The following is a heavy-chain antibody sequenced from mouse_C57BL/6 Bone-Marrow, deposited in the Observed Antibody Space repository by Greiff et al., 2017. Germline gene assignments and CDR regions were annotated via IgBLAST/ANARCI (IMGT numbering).Heavy chain of an antibody. CDR1: GFPFSDYG. Sequence: DVTLQESGGDLVKPGGSLKLSCAASGFPFSDYGMSWFRQTPDKRLEWVASISSGGSSTYYPDTVKGRFTISIANATNTLSLQMSSLKTEDTAMYYWARNDGLYYYAMDYWGQGTSVTVSS. J-gene: IGHJ4*01. CDR2: ISSGGSST. D-gene: IGHD2-3*01. V-gene: IGHV5-6*02. CDR3: ARNDGLYYYAMDY.